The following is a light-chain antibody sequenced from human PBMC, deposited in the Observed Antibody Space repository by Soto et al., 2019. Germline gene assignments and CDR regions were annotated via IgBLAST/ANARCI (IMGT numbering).Light chain of an antibody. CDR3: QTWGPGFVL. J-gene: IGLJ2*01. CDR1: SGHSNYD. CDR2: LDSDGSH. Sequence: QSVLTQSPSASASLGASVKLTCTLSSGHSNYDIAWHQQQPEKGPRYLMKLDSDGSHNRGDGIPDRFSGSSSGAERYVTISSLQSEDEADYYCQTWGPGFVLFGGGTKPTVL. V-gene: IGLV4-69*02.